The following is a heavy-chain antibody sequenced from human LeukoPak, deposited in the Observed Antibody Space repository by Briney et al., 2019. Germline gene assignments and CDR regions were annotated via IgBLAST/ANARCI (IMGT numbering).Heavy chain of an antibody. CDR3: AKEVTYYDYVWGSSQYYFDY. CDR1: GFTFSSYA. J-gene: IGHJ4*02. Sequence: RPGGSLRLSCAASGFTFSSYAMHWVRQAPGKGLEWVAVISYDGSNKYYADSVKGRFTISRDNSKNTLYLQMNSLRAEDTAVYYCAKEVTYYDYVWGSSQYYFDYWGQGTLVTVSS. V-gene: IGHV3-30-3*01. CDR2: ISYDGSNK. D-gene: IGHD3-16*01.